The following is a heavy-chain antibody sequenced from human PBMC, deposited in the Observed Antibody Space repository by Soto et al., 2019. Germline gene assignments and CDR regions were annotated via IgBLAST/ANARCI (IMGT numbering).Heavy chain of an antibody. V-gene: IGHV3-33*01. CDR3: ESDEVSMQYWGNDLDV. J-gene: IGHJ6*02. CDR1: GFIFSNYG. CDR2: IWYDGSGQ. D-gene: IGHD5-12*01. Sequence: QVQLVESGGGVVQPGRSLRLSCVVSGFIFSNYGMHWVRQAPGKGLEWVAGIWYDGSGQRYADSVEGRFTISRDNSKSTKYPQMNSMRDEDTAVYSGESDEVSMQYWGNDLDVWGQGTTVTVSS.